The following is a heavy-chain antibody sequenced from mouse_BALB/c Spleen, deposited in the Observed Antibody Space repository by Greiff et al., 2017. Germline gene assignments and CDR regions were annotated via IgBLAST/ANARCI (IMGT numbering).Heavy chain of an antibody. Sequence: VKLMESGPGLVQPSQSLSITCTVSGFSLTSYGVHWVRQSPGKGLEWLGVIWSGGSTDYNAAFISRLSISKDNSKSQVFFKMNSLQADDTAIYYCARNGYYYGSLYAMDYWGQGTSVTVSS. V-gene: IGHV2-4-1*01. CDR1: GFSLTSYG. CDR3: ARNGYYYGSLYAMDY. CDR2: IWSGGST. J-gene: IGHJ4*01. D-gene: IGHD1-1*01.